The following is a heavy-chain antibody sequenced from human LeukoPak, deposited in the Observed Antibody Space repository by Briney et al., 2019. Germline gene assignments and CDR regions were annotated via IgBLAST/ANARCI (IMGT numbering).Heavy chain of an antibody. J-gene: IGHJ3*02. CDR1: GDSVSSNSAA. D-gene: IGHD3-10*01. CDR2: TYYRSKWYN. CDR3: ARDRGGSGVGAGAFDI. V-gene: IGHV6-1*01. Sequence: SQTLSLTCAISGDSVSSNSAAWNWIRQSPSRGLEWLGRTYYRSKWYNDYAVSVKSRTTITPDTSKNQFSLPLNSVTPEDTAVYYCARDRGGSGVGAGAFDIWGQGTMVAVSS.